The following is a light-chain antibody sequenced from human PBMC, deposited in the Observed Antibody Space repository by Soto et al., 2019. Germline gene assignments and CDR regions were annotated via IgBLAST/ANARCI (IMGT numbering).Light chain of an antibody. J-gene: IGKJ4*02. CDR3: LQDYNYPLT. V-gene: IGKV1-6*01. CDR2: AAS. Sequence: AIPMTQSPSSLSASVGDRVTITCRASQGIRNGLGWYQQKPGKAPKLLIYAASSLQSGVPSRFSGSGSGTEFTLTISSLQPEDFATYYCLQDYNYPLTFGGGTKVEIK. CDR1: QGIRNG.